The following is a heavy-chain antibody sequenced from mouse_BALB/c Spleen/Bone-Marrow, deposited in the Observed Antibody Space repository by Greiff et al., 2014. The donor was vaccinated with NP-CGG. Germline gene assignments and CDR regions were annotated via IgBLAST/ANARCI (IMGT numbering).Heavy chain of an antibody. CDR2: INPSNGGT. CDR3: TRSRRAMDY. D-gene: IGHD2-12*01. Sequence: QVQLKQSGAELVKPGASVKLSCKASGYTFSSDYVYWVKQRPGQGLEWIGEINPSNGGTNFNEKFKSKATLTVDKSSSTAYMQLSSLTSEDSAVYYCTRSRRAMDYWGQGTSVTVSS. CDR1: GYTFSSDY. J-gene: IGHJ4*01. V-gene: IGHV1S81*02.